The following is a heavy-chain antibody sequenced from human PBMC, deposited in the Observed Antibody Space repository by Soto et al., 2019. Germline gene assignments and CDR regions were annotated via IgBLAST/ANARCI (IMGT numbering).Heavy chain of an antibody. Sequence: QVQLVESGGGLVKPGGSLRLSCAASGFTFSDYYMSWIRQAPGKGLEWVSYISSSSSYTNYADSVKGRFTISRDNAKNSLYLEMNSLRAEDTAVYYCARGSGWELLPLDYWGQGTLVTVSS. J-gene: IGHJ4*02. CDR1: GFTFSDYY. CDR3: ARGSGWELLPLDY. D-gene: IGHD1-26*01. V-gene: IGHV3-11*05. CDR2: ISSSSSYT.